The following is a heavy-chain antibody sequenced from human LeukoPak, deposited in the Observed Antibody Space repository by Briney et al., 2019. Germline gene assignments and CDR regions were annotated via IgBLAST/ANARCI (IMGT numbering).Heavy chain of an antibody. CDR3: AEGGDYYDSSGPPSDLDY. CDR1: AFTFRSYG. CDR2: IRYHGSDK. J-gene: IGHJ4*02. V-gene: IGHV3-30*02. D-gene: IGHD3-22*01. Sequence: GGSLRLSCAASAFTFRSYGMHWVRQAPGKGLEWVAFIRYHGSDKYYADSVKDRFTISRDNSKNTLYLQMNSLRAEDTAVYYCAEGGDYYDSSGPPSDLDYWGQGTLVTVSS.